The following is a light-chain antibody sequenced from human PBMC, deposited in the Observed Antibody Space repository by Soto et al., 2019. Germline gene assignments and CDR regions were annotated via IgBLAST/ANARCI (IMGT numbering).Light chain of an antibody. J-gene: IGLJ3*02. CDR1: SSDVGGYNY. CDR2: EVS. V-gene: IGLV2-14*01. CDR3: SSYTGNSTLEV. Sequence: QSALTQPASVSGSPGQSITISCTGTSSDVGGYNYVSWYQHHPGKAPKLMIYEVSNRPSGVSNRFSGSKSGNTASLTISGLQAEDEADYYCSSYTGNSTLEVFGGGTKVTVL.